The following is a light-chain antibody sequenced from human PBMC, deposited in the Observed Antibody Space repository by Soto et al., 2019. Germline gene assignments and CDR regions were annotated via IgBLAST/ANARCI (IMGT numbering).Light chain of an antibody. CDR2: AAS. CDR3: QQYNTWPPT. Sequence: DIQLTPSPSFLSASTVDRVTITCRASQGISSFLAWYRQTPGKAPKLLIYAASTLQSGVPSRFSGSGSGTEFTLTISSLQSGDFVVYYCQQYNTWPPTFGQGTKVDIK. CDR1: QGISSF. J-gene: IGKJ1*01. V-gene: IGKV1-9*01.